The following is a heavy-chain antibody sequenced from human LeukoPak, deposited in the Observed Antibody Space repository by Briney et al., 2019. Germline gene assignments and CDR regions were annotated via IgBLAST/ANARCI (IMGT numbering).Heavy chain of an antibody. CDR3: ARSLAPGYDFWSGYYGWFDP. D-gene: IGHD3-3*01. Sequence: SETLSLTWAVYGGSFSGYYWSWIRQPPGKGLEWIGEINHSGSTNYNPSLKSRVTISVDTSKNQFSLKLSSVTAADTAVYYCARSLAPGYDFWSGYYGWFDPWGQGTLVTVSS. CDR1: GGSFSGYY. V-gene: IGHV4-34*01. CDR2: INHSGST. J-gene: IGHJ5*02.